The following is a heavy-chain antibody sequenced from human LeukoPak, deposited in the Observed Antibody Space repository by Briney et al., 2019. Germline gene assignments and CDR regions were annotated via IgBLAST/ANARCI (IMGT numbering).Heavy chain of an antibody. CDR1: DTPLTGYY. CDR3: ARAGYSYGPGAPNWFDP. Sequence: ASVKVSCKASDTPLTGYYMHWGRRPLGQGLDGMGWFTPNSGGTNYAQKFQGWVTMTRDTSISTAYMELSRLRSDDTAVYYCARAGYSYGPGAPNWFDPWGQGTLVTVSS. J-gene: IGHJ5*02. V-gene: IGHV1-2*04. CDR2: FTPNSGGT. D-gene: IGHD5-18*01.